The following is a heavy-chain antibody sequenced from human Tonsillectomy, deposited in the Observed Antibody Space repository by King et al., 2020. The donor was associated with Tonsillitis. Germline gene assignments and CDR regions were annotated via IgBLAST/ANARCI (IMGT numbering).Heavy chain of an antibody. CDR1: GGSISGGSYY. J-gene: IGHJ5*01. CDR3: GGYEGGVFDS. CDR2: IYDSGDA. D-gene: IGHD2-15*01. V-gene: IGHV4-31*03. Sequence: QLQESGPGLVKPSQTLSLTCTVSGGSISGGSYYWSWIRQHPGKGLEWIGYIYDSGDAYYNPSLKSRLTMSLDTSKNHFSLKLSSVTAADTAVYYWGGYEGGVFDSWGQGTLVTVSS.